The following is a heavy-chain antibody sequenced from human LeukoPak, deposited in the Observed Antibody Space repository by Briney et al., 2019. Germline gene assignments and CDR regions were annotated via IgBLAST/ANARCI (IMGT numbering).Heavy chain of an antibody. J-gene: IGHJ4*02. CDR2: IYHSGST. CDR3: ARVRAAADFDY. V-gene: IGHV4-38-2*02. Sequence: SETLSLTCTVSGYSISSGYYWGWIRQPPGKGLEWIGSIYHSGSTYYNPSLKSRVTISVDTSKNQFSLKLSSVTAADTAVYYCARVRAAADFDYWGQGTLVTVSS. CDR1: GYSISSGYY. D-gene: IGHD6-13*01.